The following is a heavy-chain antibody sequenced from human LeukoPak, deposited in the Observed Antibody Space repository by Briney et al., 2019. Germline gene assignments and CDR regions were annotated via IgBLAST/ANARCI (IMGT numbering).Heavy chain of an antibody. CDR3: ARVHSSSWYERPKEADY. V-gene: IGHV1-18*01. D-gene: IGHD6-13*01. CDR1: GYTFTSYG. J-gene: IGHJ4*02. CDR2: ISAYNGNT. Sequence: GASVKVSCKASGYTFTSYGISWVRQAPGQGLEWMGWISAYNGNTNYAQKLQGRVTMTTDTSTSTAYMELRSLRSDDTAVYYCARVHSSSWYERPKEADYWGQGTLVTVSS.